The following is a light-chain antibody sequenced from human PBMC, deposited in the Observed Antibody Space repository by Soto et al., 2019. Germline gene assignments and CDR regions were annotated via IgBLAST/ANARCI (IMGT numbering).Light chain of an antibody. CDR1: SSNIGSNY. V-gene: IGLV1-47*02. CDR2: NNN. Sequence: QSVLTQSPSASGTPGQRVTISCSGSSSNIGSNYVYWYQQLPGTAPKLLIYNNNQRPSGVSDRFAGSKSGTSASLGISGLRSEHEANNYCAACDDSLSGLVYGGGTKPTVL. CDR3: AACDDSLSGLV. J-gene: IGLJ2*01.